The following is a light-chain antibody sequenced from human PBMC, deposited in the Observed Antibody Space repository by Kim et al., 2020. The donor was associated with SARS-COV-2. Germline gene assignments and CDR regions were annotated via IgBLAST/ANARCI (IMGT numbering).Light chain of an antibody. CDR2: KAS. CDR3: VQSTQWPGT. J-gene: IGKJ4*01. V-gene: IGKV2-30*02. CDR1: QSLVHSDGNTY. Sequence: QPASISCRCSQSLVHSDGNTYLSWFQQRPGQSPRRLIYKASNRDSGVPDRFSGSGSGTDFTLKISRVEAEDVGVYYCVQSTQWPGTFGGGTKLEI.